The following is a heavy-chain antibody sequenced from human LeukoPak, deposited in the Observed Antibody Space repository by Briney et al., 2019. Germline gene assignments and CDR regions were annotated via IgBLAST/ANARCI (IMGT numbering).Heavy chain of an antibody. CDR3: ARAPITSPFYFDS. Sequence: WGSLRLSCTASGFAFDEHGMSWVRQVPGKGLKWVSGINWSGGSPGYADPLRGRFTISRDNAKNSLYLQMDSLRAEDTALYYCARAPITSPFYFDSWGQGTLVTVSS. J-gene: IGHJ4*02. D-gene: IGHD2-2*01. V-gene: IGHV3-20*04. CDR1: GFAFDEHG. CDR2: INWSGGSP.